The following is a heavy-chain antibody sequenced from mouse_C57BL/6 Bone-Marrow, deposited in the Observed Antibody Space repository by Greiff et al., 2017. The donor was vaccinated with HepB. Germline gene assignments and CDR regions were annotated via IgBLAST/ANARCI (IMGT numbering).Heavy chain of an antibody. V-gene: IGHV1-75*01. CDR1: GYTFTDYY. CDR2: IFPGSGST. D-gene: IGHD1-1*01. Sequence: QVQLKQSGPELVKPGASVKISCKASGYTFTDYYINWVKQRPGQGLEWIGWIFPGSGSTYYNEKFKGKATLTVDKSSSTAYMLLSSLTSEDSAVYFCARPITTVVAPYYAMDYWGQGTSVTVSS. CDR3: ARPITTVVAPYYAMDY. J-gene: IGHJ4*01.